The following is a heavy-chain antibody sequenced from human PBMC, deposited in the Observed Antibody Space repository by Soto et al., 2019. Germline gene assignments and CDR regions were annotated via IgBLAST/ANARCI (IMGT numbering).Heavy chain of an antibody. Sequence: GSLRLSCAASGFTFSDYYMSWIRQAPGKGLEWVSYISSSGSTIYYADSVKGRFTISRDNAKNSLYLQMNSLRAEDTAVYYCARERGAYSSSWYYYYYYGMDVWGQGTTVTVSS. V-gene: IGHV3-11*01. D-gene: IGHD6-13*01. CDR3: ARERGAYSSSWYYYYYYGMDV. CDR1: GFTFSDYY. J-gene: IGHJ6*02. CDR2: ISSSGSTI.